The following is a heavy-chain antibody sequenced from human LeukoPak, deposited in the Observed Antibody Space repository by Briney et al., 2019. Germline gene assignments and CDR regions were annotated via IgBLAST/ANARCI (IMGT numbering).Heavy chain of an antibody. J-gene: IGHJ4*02. D-gene: IGHD4-17*01. V-gene: IGHV3-9*01. CDR1: GFTFDDYA. Sequence: QPGRSLRLSCAASGFTFDDYAMHWVRQAPGKGLEWVSGISWNSGSIGYADSVKGRFTISRDNAKNSLYLQMNSLRAEDTALYYFAKAWVARVTSFDYGGRGPGVTV. CDR2: ISWNSGSI. CDR3: AKAWVARVTSFDY.